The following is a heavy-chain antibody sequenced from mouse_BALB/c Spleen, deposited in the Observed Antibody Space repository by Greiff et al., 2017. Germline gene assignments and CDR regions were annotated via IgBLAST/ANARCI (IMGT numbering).Heavy chain of an antibody. Sequence: EVKLVESGGGLVKPGGSLKLSCAASGFTFSSYAMSWVRQTPEKRLEWVASISSGGSTYYPDSVKGRFTISIDNARNILYLQMSSLRSEDTAMYYCARGGVTGYAMDYWGQGTSVTVSS. V-gene: IGHV5-6-5*01. J-gene: IGHJ4*01. CDR3: ARGGVTGYAMDY. CDR2: ISSGGST. D-gene: IGHD2-2*01. CDR1: GFTFSSYA.